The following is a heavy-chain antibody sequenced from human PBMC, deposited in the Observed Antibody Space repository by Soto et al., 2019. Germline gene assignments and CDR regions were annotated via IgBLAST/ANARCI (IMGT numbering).Heavy chain of an antibody. J-gene: IGHJ4*02. D-gene: IGHD2-8*01. V-gene: IGHV4-39*01. CDR1: GVYISRTSDH. CDR2: LDYSGTA. CDR3: ASQVSY. Sequence: SETLSVTCRVFGVYISRTSDHWRCIRQPPVKGMDWIGTLDYSGTAHYNPSLKRRINISADPSKNQVLLTLTSVTAADTGVYYCASQVSYWGQGALVTVSS.